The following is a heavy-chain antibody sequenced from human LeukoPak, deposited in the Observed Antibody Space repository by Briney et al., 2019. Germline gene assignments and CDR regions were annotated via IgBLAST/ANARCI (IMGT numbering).Heavy chain of an antibody. CDR1: GGSISSSY. J-gene: IGHJ4*02. CDR3: ARDPLQGGDRYYFFDY. CDR2: IYYSGNT. V-gene: IGHV4-59*12. Sequence: SETLSLTCTVSGGSISSSYWSWIRQPPGKGLEWIGYIYYSGNTNYNPSLKSRVTISVDTSKNQFSLQLNSVTPEDTAVYYCARDPLQGGDRYYFFDYWGQGTLVTVSS. D-gene: IGHD3-16*02.